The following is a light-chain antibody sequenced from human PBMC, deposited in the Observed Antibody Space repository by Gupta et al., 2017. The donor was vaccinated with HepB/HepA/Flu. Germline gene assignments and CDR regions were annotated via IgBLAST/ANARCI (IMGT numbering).Light chain of an antibody. CDR3: QSDDNSRAWV. J-gene: IGLJ3*02. V-gene: IGLV1-40*01. CDR2: DNN. Sequence: QSVLPQPPSVSGAPGQRVTISCTGGSPNIGARYGVHWYQQRPGTAPRLLIYDNNKRPAGVPDRFSGSKSGTSASLAITGRQAEDEADYYCQSDDNSRAWVFGGGTKLTVL. CDR1: SPNIGARYG.